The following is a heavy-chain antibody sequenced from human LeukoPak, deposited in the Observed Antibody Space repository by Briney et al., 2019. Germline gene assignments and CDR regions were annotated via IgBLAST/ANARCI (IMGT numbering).Heavy chain of an antibody. Sequence: GGSLRLSCAASGFTFSSYWMHWVRQAPGKGLVWVSRINSAGSSTSYADSVKGRFTISRDNAKNTLYLQMNSLRAEDTAVYFCARDQYTNSGNWFDPWGQGTLVTVSS. CDR3: ARDQYTNSGNWFDP. D-gene: IGHD7-27*01. V-gene: IGHV3-74*01. CDR2: INSAGSST. J-gene: IGHJ5*02. CDR1: GFTFSSYW.